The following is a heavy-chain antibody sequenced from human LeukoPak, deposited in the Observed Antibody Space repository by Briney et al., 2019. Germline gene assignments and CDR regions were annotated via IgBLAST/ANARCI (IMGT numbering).Heavy chain of an antibody. Sequence: PSETLSLTCTVSGGSISSSSYYWGWIRQPPGKGLEWIGSIYYSGSTYYNPSLKSRVTISVDTSKNQFSLKLSSVTAADTAVYYCARFGPTTGRAFDIWGQGTMVTVSS. D-gene: IGHD1-14*01. CDR3: ARFGPTTGRAFDI. CDR2: IYYSGST. J-gene: IGHJ3*02. V-gene: IGHV4-39*01. CDR1: GGSISSSSYY.